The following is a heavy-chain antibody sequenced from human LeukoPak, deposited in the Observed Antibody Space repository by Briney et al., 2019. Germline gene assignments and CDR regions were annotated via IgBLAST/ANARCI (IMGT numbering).Heavy chain of an antibody. J-gene: IGHJ4*02. D-gene: IGHD3-22*01. V-gene: IGHV4-34*01. CDR2: INHSGST. CDR1: GRSFSGYF. Sequence: PSETPSLTCAVYGRSFSGYFWSWFRQPPSKGLEWIGEINHSGSTNYNPSLESRVTISEDTSKNQFSLKLSSVTAADTAVYYCARGPPRDFGSSGFYFNYWGQGTLVTVSS. CDR3: ARGPPRDFGSSGFYFNY.